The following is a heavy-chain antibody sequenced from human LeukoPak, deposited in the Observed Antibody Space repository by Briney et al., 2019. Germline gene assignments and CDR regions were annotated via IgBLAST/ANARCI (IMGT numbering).Heavy chain of an antibody. CDR2: INPNSGGT. CDR3: ASSATYYDFWSGYSNAFDI. CDR1: GYTFTGYY. J-gene: IGHJ3*02. V-gene: IGHV1-2*02. D-gene: IGHD3-3*01. Sequence: VASVKVSCKASGYTFTGYYMHWVRQAPGQGLEWMGWINPNSGGTNYAQKFQGRVTMTRDTSISTAYMELSRLRSDDTAVYYCASSATYYDFWSGYSNAFDIWGQGTMVTVSS.